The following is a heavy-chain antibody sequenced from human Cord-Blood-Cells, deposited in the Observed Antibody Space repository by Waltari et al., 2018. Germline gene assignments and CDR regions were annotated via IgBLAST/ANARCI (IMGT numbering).Heavy chain of an antibody. D-gene: IGHD6-19*01. CDR3: ARNAGIAVAYFDY. CDR2: INPNSGGT. CDR1: GYTFTGYY. J-gene: IGHJ4*02. V-gene: IGHV1-2*04. Sequence: QVQLVQSGAEVKKPGASVKVSCKASGYTFTGYYMHWVRQAPGQGLEWMGWINPNSGGTNYAQKFQGWVTMTRDTAISTAYMELSRLRSDDTAVYYCARNAGIAVAYFDYWGQGTLVTVSS.